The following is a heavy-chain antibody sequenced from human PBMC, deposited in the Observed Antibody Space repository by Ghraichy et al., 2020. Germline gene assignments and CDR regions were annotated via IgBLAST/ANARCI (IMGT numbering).Heavy chain of an antibody. CDR1: GFTFSNYG. CDR2: IGYDGSSK. D-gene: IGHD2-21*01. Sequence: GGSLRLSCAASGFTFSNYGMHWVRQAPGKGLEWVAFIGYDGSSKYYADSVKGRFTISRDSSKNTLYLQMNSLRAEDTAVYYCAKGDCGGECYFLQYWGQGTLVTVSS. J-gene: IGHJ1*01. CDR3: AKGDCGGECYFLQY. V-gene: IGHV3-30*02.